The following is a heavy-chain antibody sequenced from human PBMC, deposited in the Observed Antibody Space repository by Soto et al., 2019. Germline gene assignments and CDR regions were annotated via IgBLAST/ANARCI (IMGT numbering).Heavy chain of an antibody. CDR2: TYWDDDN. CDR1: GFSLTTYGVG. J-gene: IGHJ3*01. Sequence: QITLKESGPTLVQPTQTLTLTCSFSGFSLTTYGVGVGWVRQPPGRALEWLAFTYWDDDNRYNLSLKSRLCTTNDTSKNQVVLTMTYMDLADTATYFFEHRVTLISTWNFGAFDFWGQGTLVTVPS. CDR3: EHRVTLISTWNFGAFDF. V-gene: IGHV2-5*02. D-gene: IGHD1-1*01.